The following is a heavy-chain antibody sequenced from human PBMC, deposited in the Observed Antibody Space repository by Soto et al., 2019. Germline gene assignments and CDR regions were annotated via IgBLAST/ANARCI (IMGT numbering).Heavy chain of an antibody. D-gene: IGHD1-26*01. CDR1: GGSISSGCYY. CDR3: AREYPVHSAYFDY. CDR2: IYYSGNA. Sequence: SETLSLTCTVSGGSISSGCYYWSWIRQHPGKGLEWIGYIYYSGNANYNPSLRSRITISVDTSKNQFSLNLNSVTAADTAVYYCAREYPVHSAYFDYWGQGILVTVSS. J-gene: IGHJ4*02. V-gene: IGHV4-61*01.